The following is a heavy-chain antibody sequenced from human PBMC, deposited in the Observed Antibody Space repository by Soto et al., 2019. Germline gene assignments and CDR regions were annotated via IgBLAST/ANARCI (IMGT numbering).Heavy chain of an antibody. Sequence: ASETLSLTCTVSGGSVTGYYWSWVRQPPGKGLEWLGYIHYGGTTMYNPSVKRRITISVDTPRNQFSLRLYSLTAADTAVYYCTRHAEVPKFQYGLDLWGPGITVTVSS. V-gene: IGHV4-59*02. D-gene: IGHD2-2*01. CDR1: GGSVTGYY. CDR3: TRHAEVPKFQYGLDL. CDR2: IHYGGTT. J-gene: IGHJ6*02.